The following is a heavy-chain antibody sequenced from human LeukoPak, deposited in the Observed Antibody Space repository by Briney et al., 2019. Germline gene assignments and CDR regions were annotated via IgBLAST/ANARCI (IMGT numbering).Heavy chain of an antibody. CDR1: GFTFSSYD. J-gene: IGHJ4*02. CDR3: AKERQTGDYFTSDS. Sequence: GGSLRLSCAASGFTFSSYDMYWVRQATISTATDTYYPGSVKGRFSISRENAKNSLYLQMNSLRVEDTAIYFCAKERQTGDYFTSDSWGQGTLVTVSS. V-gene: IGHV3-13*01. CDR2: ISTATDT. D-gene: IGHD4-17*01.